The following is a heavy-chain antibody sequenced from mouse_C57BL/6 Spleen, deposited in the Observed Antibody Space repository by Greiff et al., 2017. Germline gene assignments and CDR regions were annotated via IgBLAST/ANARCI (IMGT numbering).Heavy chain of an antibody. Sequence: QVQLKQPGAELVKPGASVKVSCKASGYTFTSYWMHWVKQRPGQGLEWIGRIHPSDSDTNYNQKFKGKATLTVDKSSSTAYMQLSSLTSEDSAVYYCAIPAYYSNYEYFDVWGTGTTVTVSS. CDR2: IHPSDSDT. CDR1: GYTFTSYW. J-gene: IGHJ1*03. CDR3: AIPAYYSNYEYFDV. V-gene: IGHV1-74*01. D-gene: IGHD2-5*01.